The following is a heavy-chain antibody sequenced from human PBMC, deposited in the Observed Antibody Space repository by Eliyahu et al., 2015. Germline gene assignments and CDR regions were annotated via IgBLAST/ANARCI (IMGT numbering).Heavy chain of an antibody. CDR3: ARDRRGYSGYEDY. CDR1: GDSVNSGSHY. J-gene: IGHJ4*02. D-gene: IGHD5-12*01. Sequence: QVQLQESGPGVVKPSETLSLXCTXSGDSVNSGSHYWTWIRQPPGKGLEWIGNMFNSGSTKYNPSLNSRVTISVDTSKNQVSLKLRSVTAADTAVYXCARDRRGYSGYEDYWGQGILVTVXS. V-gene: IGHV4-61*01. CDR2: MFNSGST.